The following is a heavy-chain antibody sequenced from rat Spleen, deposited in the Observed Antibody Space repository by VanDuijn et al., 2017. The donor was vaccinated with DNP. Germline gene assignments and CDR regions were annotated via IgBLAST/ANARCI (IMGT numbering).Heavy chain of an antibody. CDR3: ARRPTGDAMDA. V-gene: IGHV3-1*01. CDR1: GYSITSTY. Sequence: EVQLQESGPGLVKPSQSLSLTCSVTGYSITSTYWGWIRKFPGNNMEWIGHISYSGTTSYHPSLKSRISITRDTSKNQFFLQVNSVTTEDTATYYCARRPTGDAMDAWGQGTSVTVSS. J-gene: IGHJ4*01. D-gene: IGHD4-2*01. CDR2: ISYSGTT.